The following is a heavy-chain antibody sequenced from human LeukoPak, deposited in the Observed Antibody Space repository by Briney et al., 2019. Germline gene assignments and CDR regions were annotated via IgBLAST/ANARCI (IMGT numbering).Heavy chain of an antibody. Sequence: ASVKVSCKASGYTFTGYYMHWVRQAPGQGLEWMGWINPNSGGTKYAQKFQGRVTMTRDTSISTAYMELSRLRSDDTAVYYCVRDYYGSGSARAFDPWGQGTLVTVSS. V-gene: IGHV1-2*02. CDR1: GYTFTGYY. D-gene: IGHD3-10*01. CDR2: INPNSGGT. J-gene: IGHJ5*02. CDR3: VRDYYGSGSARAFDP.